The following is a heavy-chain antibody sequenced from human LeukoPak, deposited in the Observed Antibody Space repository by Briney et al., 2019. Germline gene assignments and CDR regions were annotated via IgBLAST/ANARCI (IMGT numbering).Heavy chain of an antibody. CDR3: ARDGPNDFWSGCYTSFGNLEYYFDY. CDR2: ISYDGSNK. V-gene: IGHV3-30-3*01. J-gene: IGHJ4*02. D-gene: IGHD3-3*01. CDR1: GFTFSSYA. Sequence: GGSLRLSCAASGFTFSSYAMHWVRQAPGKGLEWVAVISYDGSNKYYADSVKGRFTISRDNSKNTLYLQMNSLRAEDTAVYYCARDGPNDFWSGCYTSFGNLEYYFDYWGQGTLVTVSS.